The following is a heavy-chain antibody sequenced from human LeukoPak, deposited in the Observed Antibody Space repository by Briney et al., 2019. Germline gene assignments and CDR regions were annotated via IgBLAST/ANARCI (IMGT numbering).Heavy chain of an antibody. Sequence: SETLSLTCTVSVGSVSSGSYYCSWIRQPPGKVLDWIGYIYYSGSTNYNPALKSRVTTSVDTSKNQFSLKLSSVTAADTAVYYCARDRASTVTTYDAFDIWGQGTMVTVSS. V-gene: IGHV4-61*01. J-gene: IGHJ3*02. D-gene: IGHD4-17*01. CDR1: VGSVSSGSYY. CDR2: IYYSGST. CDR3: ARDRASTVTTYDAFDI.